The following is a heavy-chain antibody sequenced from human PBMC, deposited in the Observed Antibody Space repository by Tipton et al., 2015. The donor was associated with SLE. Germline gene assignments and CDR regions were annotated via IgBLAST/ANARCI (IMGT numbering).Heavy chain of an antibody. J-gene: IGHJ6*02. V-gene: IGHV3-23*01. CDR1: GFTFSSYS. Sequence: LRLSCAASGFTFSSYSMNWVRQAPGKGLEWVSAISDSGGSTYYADSVKGRFTISRDNSKNTLYLQMNSLRAEDTAVYYCAKVRVVVAADYGMDVWGQGTTVTVSS. CDR2: ISDSGGST. D-gene: IGHD2-15*01. CDR3: AKVRVVVAADYGMDV.